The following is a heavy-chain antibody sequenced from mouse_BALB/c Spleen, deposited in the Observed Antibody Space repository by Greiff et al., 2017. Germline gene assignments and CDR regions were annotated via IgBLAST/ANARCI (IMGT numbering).Heavy chain of an antibody. Sequence: VQLQQSGAELAKPGASVKMSCKASGYTFTSYWMHWVKQRPGQGLEWIGYINPSTGYTEYNQKFKDKATLTADKSSSTAYMQLSSLTSEDSAVYYCARGGYYDWYFDVWGAGTTVTVSS. V-gene: IGHV1-7*01. CDR1: GYTFTSYW. D-gene: IGHD2-3*01. CDR3: ARGGYYDWYFDV. J-gene: IGHJ1*01. CDR2: INPSTGYT.